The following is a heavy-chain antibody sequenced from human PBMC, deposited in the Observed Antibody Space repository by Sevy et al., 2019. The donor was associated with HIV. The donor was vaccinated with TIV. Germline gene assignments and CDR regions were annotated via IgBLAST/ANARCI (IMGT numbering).Heavy chain of an antibody. CDR2: IKSESGGGTT. CDR1: GLTLSYAW. J-gene: IGHJ4*02. V-gene: IGHV3-15*07. Sequence: GGSLRLSCAASGLTLSYAWMNWVRQAPGKGLEWVGHIKSESGGGTTDFATPVKGRFIISRDDSKNTLYLQMNSLKTGDTALYYCTARNFDFWGRGTLVTVSS. CDR3: TARNFDF.